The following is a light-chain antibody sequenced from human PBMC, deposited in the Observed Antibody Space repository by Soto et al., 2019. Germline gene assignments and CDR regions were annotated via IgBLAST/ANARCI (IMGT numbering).Light chain of an antibody. V-gene: IGLV2-14*01. J-gene: IGLJ7*01. CDR3: SSSTSGNKSV. Sequence: QSALTQPASVSGSPGQSSTISCTGTSTDIGGYNNVSWYQQHPDKAPRLLIYDVTHRPSGVSNRFSGSKSGNTASLTISGLQADDEADYYCSSSTSGNKSVFGGGTQLTVL. CDR1: STDIGGYNN. CDR2: DVT.